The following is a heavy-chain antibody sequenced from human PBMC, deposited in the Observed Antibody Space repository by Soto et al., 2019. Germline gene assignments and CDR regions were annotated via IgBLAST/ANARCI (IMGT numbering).Heavy chain of an antibody. Sequence: SETLSLTCTVSGGSISSGDYYWSWIRQPPGKGLEWIGYIYYSGSTYYNPSLKSRVTISVDTSKNQFSLKLSSVTAADTAVYYCARDVVSSGVNWFDPWGQGTPVTVSS. CDR1: GGSISSGDYY. V-gene: IGHV4-30-4*01. J-gene: IGHJ5*02. CDR3: ARDVVSSGVNWFDP. D-gene: IGHD3-22*01. CDR2: IYYSGST.